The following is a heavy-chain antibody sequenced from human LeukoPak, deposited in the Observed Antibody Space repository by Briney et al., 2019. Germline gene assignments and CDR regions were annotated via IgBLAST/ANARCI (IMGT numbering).Heavy chain of an antibody. CDR3: AKGGSPSCYSSSGY. CDR2: ISDSAGTT. V-gene: IGHV3-23*01. J-gene: IGHJ4*02. CDR1: GFTFSRYD. D-gene: IGHD2-2*01. Sequence: GGSLRLSCTASGFTFSRYDMSWVRQAPGKGLEWVSGISDSAGTTYYADSVKGRFSISRDNSKNTLNLQMNSLRGEDTAVYYCAKGGSPSCYSSSGYWGQGTLVTVSS.